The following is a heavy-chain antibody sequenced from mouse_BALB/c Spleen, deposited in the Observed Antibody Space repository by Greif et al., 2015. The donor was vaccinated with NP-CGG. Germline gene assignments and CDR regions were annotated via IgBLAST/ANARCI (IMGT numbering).Heavy chain of an antibody. CDR1: GFTFSSFG. V-gene: IGHV5-17*02. Sequence: EVQRVESGGGLVQPGGSRKLSCAASGFTFSSFGMHWVRQAPEKGLEWVAYISSGSSTIYYADTVKGRFTISRDNPKNTLFLQMTSLRSEDTAMYYCARSPSHDGYYVLFDYWGQGTTLTVSS. CDR2: ISSGSSTI. CDR3: ARSPSHDGYYVLFDY. J-gene: IGHJ2*01. D-gene: IGHD2-3*01.